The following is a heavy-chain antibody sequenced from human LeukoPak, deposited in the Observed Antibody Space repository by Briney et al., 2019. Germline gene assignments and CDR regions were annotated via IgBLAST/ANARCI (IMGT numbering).Heavy chain of an antibody. CDR2: IYCSGST. J-gene: IGHJ3*02. CDR3: ARSSYYYGADAYDI. Sequence: PSETLSLTCTVSGGSISSYYWSWIRQPPGKGLEGIGYIYCSGSTNYNPSLKSPVTISLDTSKNQFSLKLSSVTAADTAVYYCARSSYYYGADAYDIWGQGTMVTVSS. CDR1: GGSISSYY. D-gene: IGHD3-10*01. V-gene: IGHV4-59*01.